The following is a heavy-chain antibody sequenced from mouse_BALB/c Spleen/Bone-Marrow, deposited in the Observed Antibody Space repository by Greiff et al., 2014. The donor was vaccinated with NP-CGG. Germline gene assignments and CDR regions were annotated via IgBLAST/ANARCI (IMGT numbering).Heavy chain of an antibody. D-gene: IGHD1-1*01. CDR3: ARVTTDWYFDV. CDR2: INHYNGDT. Sequence: EVQLQQSGPELVKPGASVKISCKASGYSFTGYFMNWVMQSHGKSLEWIGRINHYNGDTFYNQKFKGKATLTVDKSSSTAHMELRSLASEGSAVYYCARVTTDWYFDVWGAGTTVTVSS. V-gene: IGHV1-20*02. CDR1: GYSFTGYF. J-gene: IGHJ1*01.